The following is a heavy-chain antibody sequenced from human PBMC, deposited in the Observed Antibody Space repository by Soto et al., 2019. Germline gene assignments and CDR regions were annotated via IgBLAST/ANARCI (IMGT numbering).Heavy chain of an antibody. J-gene: IGHJ3*02. Sequence: GASVKVSCKASGYSFSSYGITWVRQAPGQGLEWMGWINAGNGNTKYSQKFQGRVTMTRDTSASTAYMETSSLRSEDTAVYYCARRYYYDSSGPHDAFDIWGQGTMVTVSS. CDR1: GYSFSSYG. V-gene: IGHV1-3*01. CDR2: INAGNGNT. CDR3: ARRYYYDSSGPHDAFDI. D-gene: IGHD3-22*01.